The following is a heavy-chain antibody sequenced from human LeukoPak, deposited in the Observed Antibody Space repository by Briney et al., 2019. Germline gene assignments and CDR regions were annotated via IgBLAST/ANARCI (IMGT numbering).Heavy chain of an antibody. J-gene: IGHJ4*02. CDR2: IYYSGST. D-gene: IGHD2-21*01. V-gene: IGHV4-30-4*08. Sequence: TLSLTCTVSAGSISSGDYYWRWIRQPPGKGLEWIGYIYYSGSTYYNPSLKSRVTISVDTSKNQFSLKLSSVTAADTAVYYCARTQNYCGGDCYLFDYWGQGTLVTVSS. CDR1: AGSISSGDYY. CDR3: ARTQNYCGGDCYLFDY.